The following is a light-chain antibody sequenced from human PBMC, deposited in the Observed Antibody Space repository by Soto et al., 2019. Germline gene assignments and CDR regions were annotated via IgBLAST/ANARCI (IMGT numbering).Light chain of an antibody. CDR3: QQSDSTPYT. J-gene: IGKJ2*01. V-gene: IGKV1-39*01. CDR2: DAS. Sequence: DIRMTQSPSSLSASVGDRVTITCRASQTISTYLNWYQQKPGKAPRLLIYDASSLLSGVPSRFSGSGSGTDFTLTIASLQPEDFSTYYCQQSDSTPYTFGQGTKVES. CDR1: QTISTY.